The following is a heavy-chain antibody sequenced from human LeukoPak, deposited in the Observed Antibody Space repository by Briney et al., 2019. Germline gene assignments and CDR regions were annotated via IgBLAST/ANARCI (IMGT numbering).Heavy chain of an antibody. CDR3: AGDQGGSAHRHAFDI. Sequence: SETPSLTCTVSGGSISSYYWSWIRQPPGKGLEWIGYMYHTGSSIYSPSLKSRLTISVDTSKDQFTLNLSSMTAADTAVYYCAGDQGGSAHRHAFDIWGQGTLVTVSS. V-gene: IGHV4-59*01. J-gene: IGHJ3*02. D-gene: IGHD1-26*01. CDR2: MYHTGSS. CDR1: GGSISSYY.